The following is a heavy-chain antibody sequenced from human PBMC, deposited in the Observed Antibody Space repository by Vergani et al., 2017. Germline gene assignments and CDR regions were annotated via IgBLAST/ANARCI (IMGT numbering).Heavy chain of an antibody. CDR2: IYPGDSDT. J-gene: IGHJ3*02. CDR1: GYSFTSYW. D-gene: IGHD3-22*01. Sequence: EVQLVQSGAEVKKPGESLKISCKCSGYSFTSYWIGWVRQMPGKGLEWMGIIYPGDSDTRCSPSFQGQVTISAYKSISTAYLQWSSLKASDTAMYYCARQAYYDSSGYYSFGSTVKNAFDIWGQGTMVTVSS. V-gene: IGHV5-51*01. CDR3: ARQAYYDSSGYYSFGSTVKNAFDI.